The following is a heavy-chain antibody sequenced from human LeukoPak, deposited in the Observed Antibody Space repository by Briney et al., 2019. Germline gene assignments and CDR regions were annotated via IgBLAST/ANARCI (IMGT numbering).Heavy chain of an antibody. V-gene: IGHV3-66*01. Sequence: GGSLRLSCAASGFTVSSNYMSWVRQAPGKGLEWVSVIYSGGSTYYADSVKGRFTISRDNSKNTLYLQMNSLRAEDTAVYYCARDSGFSGTQRGEYWGQGTLVTVSS. CDR1: GFTVSSNY. J-gene: IGHJ4*02. CDR2: IYSGGST. D-gene: IGHD3/OR15-3a*01. CDR3: ARDSGFSGTQRGEY.